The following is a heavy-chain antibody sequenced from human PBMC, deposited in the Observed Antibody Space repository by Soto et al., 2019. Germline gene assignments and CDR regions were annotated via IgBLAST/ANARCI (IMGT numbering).Heavy chain of an antibody. CDR3: ARHTAARFHFDY. CDR1: GGSISRYY. D-gene: IGHD6-6*01. J-gene: IGHJ4*02. V-gene: IGHV4-59*08. CDR2: IYYSGST. Sequence: QVQLQESGPGLVKPSETLSLTCTVSGGSISRYYWCWIRQPPGKGLEWIGYIYYSGSTNYNPSLKSRVTISVDTSKNQFSLKLSSATAADTAVYYCARHTAARFHFDYWGPGILVTVSS.